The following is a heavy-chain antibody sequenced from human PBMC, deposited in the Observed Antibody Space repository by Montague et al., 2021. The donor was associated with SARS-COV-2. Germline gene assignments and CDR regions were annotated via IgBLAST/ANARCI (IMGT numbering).Heavy chain of an antibody. Sequence: SETLSLTCTVSGGSFSSSSYYWGWIRQPPGKGLEWIGSIYYTGSTYHNPTLKGRVTISVDTSKNQFSLKLSSVTAADTAVYYCARHVEQGLVLRGGFDFDHWGQGTMVTVSS. CDR3: ARHVEQGLVLRGGFDFDH. D-gene: IGHD6-19*01. CDR2: IYYTGST. V-gene: IGHV4-39*01. J-gene: IGHJ4*02. CDR1: GGSFSSSSYY.